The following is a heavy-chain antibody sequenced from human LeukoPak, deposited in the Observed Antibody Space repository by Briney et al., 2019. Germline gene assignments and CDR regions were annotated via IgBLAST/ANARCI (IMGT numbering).Heavy chain of an antibody. CDR3: AGDRVGDGNAYYFV. Sequence: GGSLRLSCIVSGFTVSSTLMDWVRQAPGKGLEWVSGTSGTGDSANYADSVKGRFTISRDTSKNTMYLQMNSLRDEDTAVYYCAGDRVGDGNAYYFVGGQGTLVTVSS. CDR2: TSGTGDSA. V-gene: IGHV3-23*01. D-gene: IGHD3-10*02. J-gene: IGHJ4*02. CDR1: GFTVSSTL.